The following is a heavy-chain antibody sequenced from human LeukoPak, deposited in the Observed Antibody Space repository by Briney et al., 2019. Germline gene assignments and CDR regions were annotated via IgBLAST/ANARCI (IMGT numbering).Heavy chain of an antibody. CDR2: INHSGST. V-gene: IGHV4-34*01. J-gene: IGHJ4*02. CDR3: ARSPSSPWIQLWYREYYFDY. D-gene: IGHD5-18*01. CDR1: GGSFSGYY. Sequence: PSETLSLTCAVYGGSFSGYYWSWIRQPPGKGLEWIGEINHSGSTNYNPSLKSRVTISVDTSKNQFSLKLSSVTAADTAVYYCARSPSSPWIQLWYREYYFDYWGQGTLVTVSS.